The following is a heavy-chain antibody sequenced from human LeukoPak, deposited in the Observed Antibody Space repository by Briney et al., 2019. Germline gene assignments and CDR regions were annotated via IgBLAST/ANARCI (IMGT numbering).Heavy chain of an antibody. D-gene: IGHD3-10*01. CDR3: AREAYDSGSFRTDYYYMDV. CDR1: GFTFSNYS. J-gene: IGHJ6*03. CDR2: ISSSSSYI. Sequence: GGSLRLSCAASGFTFSNYSMNWVRQAPGKGLEWVSSISSSSSYIYYADSVKGRFTISRDNAKNSLYLQMNSLRAEDTAVYYCAREAYDSGSFRTDYYYMDVWGKGTTVTISS. V-gene: IGHV3-21*04.